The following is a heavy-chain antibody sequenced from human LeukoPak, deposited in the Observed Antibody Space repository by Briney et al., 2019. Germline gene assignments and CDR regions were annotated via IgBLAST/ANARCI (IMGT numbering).Heavy chain of an antibody. CDR1: GFPFSNYW. Sequence: PGGSLRLSCAASGFPFSNYWVSWVRQAPGKGLEWVANIKQDGGEKYYVDSVKGRFTTSRDNGKNSLYLQMNSLRAEDTAVYYCARAEGDYYYYFYMDVWGKGTTVTVSS. CDR3: ARAEGDYYYYFYMDV. V-gene: IGHV3-7*01. J-gene: IGHJ6*03. CDR2: IKQDGGEK.